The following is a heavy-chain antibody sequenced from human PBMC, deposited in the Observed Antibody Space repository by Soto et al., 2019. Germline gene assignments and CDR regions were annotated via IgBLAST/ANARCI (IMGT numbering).Heavy chain of an antibody. CDR1: GGSITTGGYY. CDR2: RYYSEST. J-gene: IGHJ4*02. Sequence: SETLSLTCTVSGGSITTGGYYWSWIRQLPGKGLEWIGHRYYSESTYYNPSLKSRVSIPLDTSKNQFSLKLSFVTAADTAMYYCARTKCSGGSCYSRSLDYWGQGTPVTVSS. D-gene: IGHD2-15*01. CDR3: ARTKCSGGSCYSRSLDY. V-gene: IGHV4-31*03.